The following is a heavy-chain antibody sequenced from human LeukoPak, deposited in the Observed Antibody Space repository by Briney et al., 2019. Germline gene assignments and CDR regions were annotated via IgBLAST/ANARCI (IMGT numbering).Heavy chain of an antibody. D-gene: IGHD5-12*01. CDR3: ARGGSGYDSNPYFDY. CDR1: GGSFSGYY. Sequence: SETLSLTWAVYGGSFSGYYWSWIRQPPEKGLEWIGEINHSGSTNYNPSLKSRVTISVDTSKNQFSLKLSSVTAADTAVYYCARGGSGYDSNPYFDYWGQGTLVAVSS. J-gene: IGHJ4*02. V-gene: IGHV4-34*01. CDR2: INHSGST.